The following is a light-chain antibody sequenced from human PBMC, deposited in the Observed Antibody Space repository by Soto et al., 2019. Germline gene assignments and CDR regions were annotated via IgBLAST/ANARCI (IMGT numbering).Light chain of an antibody. CDR3: QQRSNWPAN. J-gene: IGKJ5*01. Sequence: EIVLTQSPATLSLSPGERATLSCRASQTITPYLAWYQQKPGQPPRLLIYGASNRATGIPARFSGSGSGTDFTLTISNLEPEDFAVYYCQQRSNWPANFGQGTRREIK. V-gene: IGKV3-11*01. CDR2: GAS. CDR1: QTITPY.